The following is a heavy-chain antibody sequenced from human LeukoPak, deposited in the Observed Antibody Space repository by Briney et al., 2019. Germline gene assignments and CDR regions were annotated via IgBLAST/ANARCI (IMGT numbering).Heavy chain of an antibody. Sequence: GGSLRLSCAVSGFTFSSYEMNWVRQAPGKGLEWVSYISSRGTTIYYVDSVRGRFTISRDNAKNSLYLQMNSLRAEDTALYYCARVRSGLHMDVWGQGTTVTVSS. J-gene: IGHJ6*02. V-gene: IGHV3-48*03. CDR2: ISSRGTTI. CDR1: GFTFSSYE. D-gene: IGHD2-15*01. CDR3: ARVRSGLHMDV.